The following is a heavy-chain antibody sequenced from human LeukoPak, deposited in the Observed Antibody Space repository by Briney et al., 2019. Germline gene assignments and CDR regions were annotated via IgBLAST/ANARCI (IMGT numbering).Heavy chain of an antibody. CDR3: ARGSSGYYYRMDY. V-gene: IGHV1-2*02. Sequence: ASVKVSCKASGYTFIGYYLHWVRQAPGQGLEWMGWINPNIGDTNYAQQFQGRVTMTRDTSINTAYMELGRLKSDDTAVYYCARGSSGYYYRMDYWGQGTLVTVSS. CDR1: GYTFIGYY. J-gene: IGHJ4*02. D-gene: IGHD3-22*01. CDR2: INPNIGDT.